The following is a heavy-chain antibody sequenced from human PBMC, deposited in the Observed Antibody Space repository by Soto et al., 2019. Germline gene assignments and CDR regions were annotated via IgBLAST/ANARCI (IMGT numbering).Heavy chain of an antibody. D-gene: IGHD6-13*01. J-gene: IGHJ6*02. CDR1: GTSISDYY. V-gene: IGHV4-4*07. CDR2: IDTSGNT. CDR3: ARYSSNWFQTEGMDV. Sequence: SETLSLTCAVSGTSISDYYWTWIRQPAGKGLEWIGRIDTSGNTNYNPSLKSRVTMSLDTSKSHFSLRLTSVTAADTAVYYCARYSSNWFQTEGMDVWGQGTTVTVSS.